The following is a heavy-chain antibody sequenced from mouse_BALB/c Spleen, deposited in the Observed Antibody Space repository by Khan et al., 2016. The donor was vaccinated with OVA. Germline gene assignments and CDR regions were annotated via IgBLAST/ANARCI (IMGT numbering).Heavy chain of an antibody. CDR2: INPSSGYT. CDR1: GYTFTSNT. CDR3: ARRSTVYTMDY. Sequence: QVQLKQSGAELARPVASVKMSCKASGYTFTSNTMHWVKQRPGQGLEWIGYINPSSGYTNYNQNLKDKATLTADKSSSKAYMQLSSLTSAACAVYYCARRSTVYTMDYWGQGTSVTVSS. D-gene: IGHD1-1*01. J-gene: IGHJ4*01. V-gene: IGHV1-4*01.